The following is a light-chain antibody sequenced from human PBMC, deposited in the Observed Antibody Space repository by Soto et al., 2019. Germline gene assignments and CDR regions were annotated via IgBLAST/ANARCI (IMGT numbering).Light chain of an antibody. CDR3: SSSAGSHVL. CDR1: SSDVGGYKY. J-gene: IGLJ2*01. V-gene: IGLV2-8*01. CDR2: EVS. Sequence: QSALTQPPSASGSPGQSVTISCTGTSSDVGGYKYVSWYQQHPGKAPKVMIYEVSKRPSGVPDRFSGSKSGNTASLTVSGLQAEDEADYYCSSSAGSHVLFGGGTQLTVL.